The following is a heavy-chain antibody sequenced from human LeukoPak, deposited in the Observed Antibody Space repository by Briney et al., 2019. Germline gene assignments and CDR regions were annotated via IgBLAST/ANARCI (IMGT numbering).Heavy chain of an antibody. CDR1: GFTINDYA. V-gene: IGHV3-21*01. CDR3: ARRATTERGHSYGLDY. CDR2: ISTSSSSSSYI. D-gene: IGHD5-18*01. J-gene: IGHJ4*02. Sequence: GGSLRLSCAASGFTINDYAMSWVSQAPGKGLEWVSSISTSSSSSSYIYYADSVTGRFTISRDNAKNSLYLQMNSLRAEDTAVYYCARRATTERGHSYGLDYWGQGTLVTVSS.